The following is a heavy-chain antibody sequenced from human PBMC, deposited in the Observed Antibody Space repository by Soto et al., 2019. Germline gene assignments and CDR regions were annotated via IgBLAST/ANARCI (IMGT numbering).Heavy chain of an antibody. V-gene: IGHV1-2*04. D-gene: IGHD3-16*02. Sequence: RASVKVSCKASGYTFTGYYMHWVRQAPGQGLEWMGWINPNSGGTSYAQKFQGWVTMTRDTSISTAYMELSRLRSDDTAVYYCARSTRIMITLGGVIAPTYGMDVWDQGTKVTVSS. CDR1: GYTFTGYY. CDR3: ARSTRIMITLGGVIAPTYGMDV. J-gene: IGHJ6*02. CDR2: INPNSGGT.